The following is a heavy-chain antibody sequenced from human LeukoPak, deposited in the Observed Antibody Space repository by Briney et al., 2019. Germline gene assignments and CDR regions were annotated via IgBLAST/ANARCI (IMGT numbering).Heavy chain of an antibody. CDR3: ARYSSSTRGYFDY. J-gene: IGHJ4*02. Sequence: ASVKVSCKASGYTFTSYYMHWVRQAPGQGLEWMGTINPSGGSTSYAQKFQGRVTMTRDMSTSTVYMELSSLRSEDTAVYYCARYSSSTRGYFDYWGQGTLVTVSS. V-gene: IGHV1-46*01. D-gene: IGHD6-6*01. CDR2: INPSGGST. CDR1: GYTFTSYY.